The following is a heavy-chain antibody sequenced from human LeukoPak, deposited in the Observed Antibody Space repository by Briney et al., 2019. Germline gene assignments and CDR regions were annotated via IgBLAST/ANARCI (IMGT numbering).Heavy chain of an antibody. V-gene: IGHV3-23*01. CDR2: TSAGGSST. CDR1: GFSFSSYA. CDR3: AKGGYCSSSSCNYGWFEP. D-gene: IGHD2-2*01. J-gene: IGHJ5*02. Sequence: GGSLRLSCAASGFSFSSYAMHWVHQAPGKGLEWVSTTSAGGSSTYYADSVKGRFTISRDNSENTFYLQMNSLRAEDTAAYYCAKGGYCSSSSCNYGWFEPWGQGTLVTVSS.